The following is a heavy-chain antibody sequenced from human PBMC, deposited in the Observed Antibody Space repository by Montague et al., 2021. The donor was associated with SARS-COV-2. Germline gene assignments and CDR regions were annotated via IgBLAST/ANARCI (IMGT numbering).Heavy chain of an antibody. CDR1: GFTFSSYG. D-gene: IGHD6-19*01. CDR2: ISYDGSNK. V-gene: IGHV3-33*05. J-gene: IGHJ4*02. Sequence: LRLSCAASGFTFSSYGMHWVRQAPGKGLEWVAVISYDGSNKYYADSVKGRFTISRDNSKNTLYLQMNSLRAEDTAVYYCAREGQWPNGGFDYWGQGTLVTVSS. CDR3: AREGQWPNGGFDY.